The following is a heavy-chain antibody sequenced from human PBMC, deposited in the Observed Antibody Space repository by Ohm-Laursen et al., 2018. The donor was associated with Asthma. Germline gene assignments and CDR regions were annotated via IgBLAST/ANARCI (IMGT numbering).Heavy chain of an antibody. D-gene: IGHD3-10*01. CDR3: ARSYYGSGSYYNIDY. CDR1: GGSISSGDYY. V-gene: IGHV4-30-4*01. Sequence: TLSLTCTVSGGSISSGDYYWSWIRQSPGKGLEWIGYIYYSGSTYYNPSLKSRVTISVDTSKNQFSLKLSSVTAADTAVYYCARSYYGSGSYYNIDYWGQGTLVTVSS. J-gene: IGHJ4*02. CDR2: IYYSGST.